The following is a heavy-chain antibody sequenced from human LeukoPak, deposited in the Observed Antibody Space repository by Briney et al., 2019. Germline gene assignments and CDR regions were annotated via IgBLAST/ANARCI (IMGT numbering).Heavy chain of an antibody. V-gene: IGHV3-49*04. Sequence: GGSLRLSCAVSGFTFSNYWMAWVRQAPGKGLEWVGFIRSKVFGGTTEYAASVKGRFTISRDGSKSIAYLQMNSLKTEDTAVYYCSGSFGELTFFDYWGQGTLVTVSS. CDR2: IRSKVFGGTT. CDR1: GFTFSNYW. J-gene: IGHJ4*02. CDR3: SGSFGELTFFDY. D-gene: IGHD3-10*01.